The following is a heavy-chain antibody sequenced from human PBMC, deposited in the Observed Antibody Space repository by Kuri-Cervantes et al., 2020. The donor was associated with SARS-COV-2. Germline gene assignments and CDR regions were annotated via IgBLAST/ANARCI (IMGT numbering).Heavy chain of an antibody. V-gene: IGHV3-38-3*01. Sequence: GGSLRLSCAASGFTVSSNEMSWVRQAPGKGLEWVSSISGGSTYYADSRKGRFTISRDNSKNTLHLQMNSLRAEDTAVYYCAKDPVAGTWGDNFDYWGQGTLVTVSS. J-gene: IGHJ4*02. CDR1: GFTVSSNE. CDR3: AKDPVAGTWGDNFDY. CDR2: ISGGST. D-gene: IGHD6-19*01.